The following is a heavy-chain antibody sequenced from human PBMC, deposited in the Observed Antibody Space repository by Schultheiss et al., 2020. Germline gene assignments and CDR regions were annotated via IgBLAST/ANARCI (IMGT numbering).Heavy chain of an antibody. J-gene: IGHJ4*02. Sequence: GESLKISCAASGFTFSSYAMSWVRQAPGKGLEWVGRIKSKTDGGTTDYAAPVKGRFTISRDDSKNTLYLQMNSLKTEDTAVYYCTRGGTYWGQGTLVTVSS. CDR2: IKSKTDGGTT. CDR1: GFTFSSYA. CDR3: TRGGTY. V-gene: IGHV3-15*01. D-gene: IGHD2-15*01.